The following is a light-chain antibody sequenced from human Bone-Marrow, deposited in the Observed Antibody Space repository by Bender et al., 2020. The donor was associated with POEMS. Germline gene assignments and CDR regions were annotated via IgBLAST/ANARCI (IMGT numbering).Light chain of an antibody. V-gene: IGLV3-1*01. CDR3: QAWDFSTVV. CDR1: NLGNKY. J-gene: IGLJ2*01. Sequence: SYELAQPPSVSVSPGQTVRITCSGDNLGNKYASWYQQKPGQSPVLVIYQDAERPSGIPGRFSGSNPGNTATLTITGTQATDEADYYCQAWDFSTVVFGGGTKLGVL. CDR2: QDA.